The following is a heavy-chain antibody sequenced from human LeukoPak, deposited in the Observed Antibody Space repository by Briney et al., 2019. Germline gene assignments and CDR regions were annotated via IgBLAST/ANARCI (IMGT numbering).Heavy chain of an antibody. CDR1: GYTFTSYG. J-gene: IGHJ4*02. D-gene: IGHD5-12*01. CDR3: ARHSRAYDPQDY. CDR2: ISPYSGNT. Sequence: GASAKVSCKASGYTFTSYGISWVRQAPGQGLEWMGWISPYSGNTNYAQSLQGRVTVTSDTSTSTAYMELRSLTSDDTAVYYCARHSRAYDPQDYWGQGTLVTVSS. V-gene: IGHV1-18*01.